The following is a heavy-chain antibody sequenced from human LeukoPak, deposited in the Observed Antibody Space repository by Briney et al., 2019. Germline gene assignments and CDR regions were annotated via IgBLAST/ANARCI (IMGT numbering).Heavy chain of an antibody. CDR1: GYTFTDYY. D-gene: IGHD6-13*01. CDR3: ARDRGSWYDW. J-gene: IGHJ4*02. Sequence: GASVKVFCKASGYTFTDYYIHWVRQAPGQGLEWMGWINPYSGGTNNAQKFQGRVTMTGDTSISTAYMELSSLRSDDTAVYYCARDRGSWYDWWGQGTLVTVSS. V-gene: IGHV1-2*02. CDR2: INPYSGGT.